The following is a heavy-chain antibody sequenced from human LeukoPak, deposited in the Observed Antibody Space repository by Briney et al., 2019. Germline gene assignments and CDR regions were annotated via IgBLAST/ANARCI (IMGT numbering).Heavy chain of an antibody. CDR1: GFTFSSYW. CDR2: INNDGSGT. V-gene: IGHV3-74*01. Sequence: SGGSLRLSCAASGFTFSSYWMHWVRQTPGKGLVWVSRINNDGSGTIYADSVKGRFTISRDNAKNTLYLQMNSLRAEDTAVYYCVRGRLGYYFDNWGQGTLVTVSP. J-gene: IGHJ4*02. CDR3: VRGRLGYYFDN. D-gene: IGHD5/OR15-5a*01.